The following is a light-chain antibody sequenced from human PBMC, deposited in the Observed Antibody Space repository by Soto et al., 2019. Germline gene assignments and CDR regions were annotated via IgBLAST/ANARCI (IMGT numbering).Light chain of an antibody. V-gene: IGKV3-15*01. CDR3: QQYHIWPPWT. Sequence: EIVMTQSPDTLSVSPGEGATLSCRGSQSIRSNLAWYQQRPGQAPRLLMYGASTRADGIPARFTGSGSGTESTLTISSLQSEDFAVYYCQQYHIWPPWTSGQGTKVELK. CDR1: QSIRSN. CDR2: GAS. J-gene: IGKJ1*01.